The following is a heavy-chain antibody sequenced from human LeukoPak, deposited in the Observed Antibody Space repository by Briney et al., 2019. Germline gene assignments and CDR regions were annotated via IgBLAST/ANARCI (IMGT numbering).Heavy chain of an antibody. Sequence: GESLKISCKGSGYSFTSYWIGWVRQMPGKGLEWMGIIYPGGSDTRYSPSFQGQVTISADKSISTAYLQWSSLKASDTAMYYCARQGLGTTVVTPVYYYYYYMDVWGKGTTVTVSS. CDR3: ARQGLGTTVVTPVYYYYYYMDV. J-gene: IGHJ6*03. CDR2: IYPGGSDT. V-gene: IGHV5-51*01. CDR1: GYSFTSYW. D-gene: IGHD4-23*01.